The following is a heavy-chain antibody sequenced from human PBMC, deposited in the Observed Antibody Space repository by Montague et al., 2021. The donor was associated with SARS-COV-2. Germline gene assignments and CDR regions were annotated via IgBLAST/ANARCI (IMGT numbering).Heavy chain of an antibody. CDR1: GGSVSSGSYY. D-gene: IGHD3-10*01. CDR2: IYYSGSA. J-gene: IGHJ4*02. Sequence: SETLSLTCSVSGGSVSSGSYYWSWIRQPPGKGLECIGYIYYSGSAYYNPYNPSLMSRATISIHTSKNQFSLNLNSVTAADTAVYYCAKGDMVRGIPYIDNWGQGNLVTVSS. V-gene: IGHV4-61*01. CDR3: AKGDMVRGIPYIDN.